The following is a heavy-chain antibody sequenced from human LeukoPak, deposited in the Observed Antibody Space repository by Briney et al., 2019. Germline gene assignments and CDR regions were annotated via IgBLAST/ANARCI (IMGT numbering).Heavy chain of an antibody. CDR3: AEDHYWSIDY. D-gene: IGHD3-3*01. J-gene: IGHJ4*02. V-gene: IGHV3-74*01. CDR2: IKGDGIST. Sequence: PGGSLRPSCAASGFDFSSNWMHWVRHAPGQGLVWVSRIKGDGISTNYADSVKGRFTISRDIAKNTLYLQMNSLRAEDTGVYYCAEDHYWSIDYWGRGTLVTVSS. CDR1: GFDFSSNW.